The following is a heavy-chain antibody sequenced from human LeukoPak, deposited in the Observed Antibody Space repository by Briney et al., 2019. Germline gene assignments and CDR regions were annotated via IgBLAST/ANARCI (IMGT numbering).Heavy chain of an antibody. J-gene: IGHJ3*02. CDR2: FHYIGST. Sequence: SETLSLTCTVSGGSISSYYWSWIRQPPGKGLEWIDYFHYIGSTKYNPSLKSRVTISADTSRNQLSMKLTSVTATDTAVYYCARHISRAASAFDIWGQGTMVTVSS. CDR1: GGSISSYY. CDR3: ARHISRAASAFDI. V-gene: IGHV4-59*08. D-gene: IGHD3-9*01.